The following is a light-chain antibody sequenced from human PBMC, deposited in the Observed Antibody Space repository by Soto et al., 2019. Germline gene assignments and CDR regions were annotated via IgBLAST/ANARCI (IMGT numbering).Light chain of an antibody. CDR3: QQYDNWPIT. J-gene: IGKJ5*01. CDR1: QSVRSN. V-gene: IGKV3-15*01. CDR2: GAS. Sequence: EIVMTQSPATLSVSPGERATLSCRASQSVRSNLAWYQQKPGQAPRLLIYGASSRATDIPGRFSGSGSGTEFTLTISSLQSEDFAVYYCQQYDNWPITFGQGTRLEIK.